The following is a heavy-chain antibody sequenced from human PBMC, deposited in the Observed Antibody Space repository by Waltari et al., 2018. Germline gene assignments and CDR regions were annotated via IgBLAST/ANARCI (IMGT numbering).Heavy chain of an antibody. CDR2: IKPDGSEK. V-gene: IGHV3-7*01. D-gene: IGHD3-3*01. CDR3: ARELHWSARDY. J-gene: IGHJ4*02. Sequence: EVQLVESGGGLIQPGGSLRLCCAASGFMFNNWMSWVRQAPGKGLEWVANIKPDGSEKNYADSVKGRFTISIDNVKNSWYLQMNSLSLEDTAVYYCARELHWSARDYWGQGTLVTVSS. CDR1: GFMFNNW.